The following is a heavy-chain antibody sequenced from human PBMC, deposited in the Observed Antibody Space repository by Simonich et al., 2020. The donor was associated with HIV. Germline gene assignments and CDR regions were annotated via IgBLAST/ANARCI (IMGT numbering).Heavy chain of an antibody. CDR2: ISYDGSNK. CDR3: ASGGSISSVWADDY. CDR1: GFTLSSYA. D-gene: IGHD3-16*01. J-gene: IGHJ4*02. Sequence: QVQLVESGGGVVQPGRSLRLSCAASGFTLSSYAMHWVRQAPGKGLEWVAVISYDGSNKYYADSVKGRVTIARDNSKNTLYLQMSSLRAEDTAVYYCASGGSISSVWADDYWGQGTLVTVSS. V-gene: IGHV3-30*07.